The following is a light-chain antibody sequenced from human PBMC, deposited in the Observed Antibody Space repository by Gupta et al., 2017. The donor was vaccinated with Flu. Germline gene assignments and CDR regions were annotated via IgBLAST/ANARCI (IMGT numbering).Light chain of an antibody. J-gene: IGLJ1*01. CDR1: SSNIGEGYD. CDR2: TNN. Sequence: QSVLTQPPSVSGAPGQRVTVSCPGSSSNIGEGYDVHWYQQLPGTAPKLLIYTNNNRPSGVPDRFSGSKSGTSASLAITGLQAEDEANYYCQSYDSDLRGYVFGTGTKVIVL. V-gene: IGLV1-40*01. CDR3: QSYDSDLRGYV.